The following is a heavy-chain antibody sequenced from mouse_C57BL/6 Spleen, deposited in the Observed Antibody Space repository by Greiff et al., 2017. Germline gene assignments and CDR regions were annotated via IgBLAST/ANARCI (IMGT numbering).Heavy chain of an antibody. V-gene: IGHV5-16*01. D-gene: IGHD1-1*01. J-gene: IGHJ1*03. CDR1: GFTFSDYY. CDR2: INYDGSST. CDR3: ARDPKEFITTPYWYFDV. Sequence: EVQLVESEGGLVQPGSSMKLSCTASGFTFSDYYMAWVRQVPEKGLEWVANINYDGSSTYYLDSLKSRFIISRDNAKNILYLQMSSLKSEDTATYYCARDPKEFITTPYWYFDVWGTGTTVTVSS.